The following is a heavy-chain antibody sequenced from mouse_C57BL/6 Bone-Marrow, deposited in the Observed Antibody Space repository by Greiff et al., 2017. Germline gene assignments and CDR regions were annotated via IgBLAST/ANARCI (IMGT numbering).Heavy chain of an antibody. Sequence: VQLQQSGPVLVKPGASVKMSCKASGYTFTDYYMNWVKQSHGKSLEWIGVINPYNGGTSYNQKFKGKATLTVDKSSSTAYRELNSLTSEDSAVYYCAREGYWYFDVWGTGTTVTVSS. J-gene: IGHJ1*03. CDR1: GYTFTDYY. CDR2: INPYNGGT. CDR3: AREGYWYFDV. V-gene: IGHV1-19*01.